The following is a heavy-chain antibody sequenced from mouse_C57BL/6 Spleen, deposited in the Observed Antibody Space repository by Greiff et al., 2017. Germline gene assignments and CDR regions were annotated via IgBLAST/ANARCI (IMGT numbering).Heavy chain of an antibody. J-gene: IGHJ4*01. V-gene: IGHV5-12*01. CDR3: ARLRYDYLPYAMDY. Sequence: EVKLVESGGGLVQPGGSLKLSCAASGFTFSDYYMYWVRQTPEKRLEWVAYISNGGGSTYYPDTVKGRFTISRDNAKNTLYLQMSRLKSEDTAMYYCARLRYDYLPYAMDYWGQGTSVTVSS. CDR2: ISNGGGST. CDR1: GFTFSDYY. D-gene: IGHD2-4*01.